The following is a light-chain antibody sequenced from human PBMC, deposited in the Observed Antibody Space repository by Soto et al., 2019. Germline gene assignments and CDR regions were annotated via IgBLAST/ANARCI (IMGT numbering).Light chain of an antibody. Sequence: QSVLTQPASVSGSPGQSITISCTGTSSDVGGYNYVFWYQQHPGKAPKLMIYDVSNRPSGVSNRFSGSKSGNTASLTISGXXXXDEADYYCSSYTSSSTVVFGGGTKLTVL. CDR1: SSDVGGYNY. V-gene: IGLV2-14*01. CDR3: SSYTSSSTVV. J-gene: IGLJ2*01. CDR2: DVS.